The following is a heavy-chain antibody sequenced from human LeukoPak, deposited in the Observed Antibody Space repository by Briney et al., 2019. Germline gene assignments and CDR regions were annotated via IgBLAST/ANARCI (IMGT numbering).Heavy chain of an antibody. J-gene: IGHJ4*02. CDR2: ISSTSSTI. Sequence: AGGSLRLSCAASGYPFSSFSMNWVRQAPGKGLEWVSYISSTSSTIYYADSVKGRFTVSRDNAKNSLYLQMNRLRDDDTAVYYCARDLISGHYTFDYWGQGTLVTVSS. D-gene: IGHD1-26*01. CDR3: ARDLISGHYTFDY. CDR1: GYPFSSFS. V-gene: IGHV3-48*02.